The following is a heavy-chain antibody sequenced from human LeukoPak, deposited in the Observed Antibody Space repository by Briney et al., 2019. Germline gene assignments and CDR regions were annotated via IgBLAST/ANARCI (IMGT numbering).Heavy chain of an antibody. V-gene: IGHV1-2*02. J-gene: IGHJ3*01. Sequence: ASVKVSCKASGYTFTDYYIRWVRQAPGQGLEWMGWIKPNSGGTKYAQKFQGRVTLTRDTAISSAHMELSSLRSDDTAVYYCARGSPSRVRQPFHLWAQGTMVTVSS. CDR3: ARGSPSRVRQPFHL. CDR2: IKPNSGGT. D-gene: IGHD4-23*01. CDR1: GYTFTDYY.